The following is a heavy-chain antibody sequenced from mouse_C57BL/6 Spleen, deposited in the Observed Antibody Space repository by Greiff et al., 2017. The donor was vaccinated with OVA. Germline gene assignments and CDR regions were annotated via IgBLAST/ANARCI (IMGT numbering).Heavy chain of an antibody. CDR3: ARFPIGYGSSYLDY. J-gene: IGHJ2*01. V-gene: IGHV5-9*01. CDR1: GFTFSSYT. D-gene: IGHD1-1*01. CDR2: ISGGGGNT. Sequence: DVHLVESGGGLVKPGGSLKLSCAASGFTFSSYTMSWVRQTPEKRLEWVATISGGGGNTYYPDSVKGRFTISRDNAKNTLYLQMSSLRSEDTALYYCARFPIGYGSSYLDYWGQGTTLTVSS.